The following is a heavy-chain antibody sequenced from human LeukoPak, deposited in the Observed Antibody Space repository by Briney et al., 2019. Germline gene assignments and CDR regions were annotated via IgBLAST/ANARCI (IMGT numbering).Heavy chain of an antibody. CDR2: IIPIFGTA. Sequence: GASVKVSCKASGGTFSSYAISWVRQAPGQGLEWMGGIIPIFGTANYAQKFQGRVTITADESTSTAYMELSSLRSEDTAVYYCASGILWFGDRTPANYYYYGMDVWGQGTTVTVSS. J-gene: IGHJ6*02. CDR3: ASGILWFGDRTPANYYYYGMDV. CDR1: GGTFSSYA. V-gene: IGHV1-69*13. D-gene: IGHD3-10*01.